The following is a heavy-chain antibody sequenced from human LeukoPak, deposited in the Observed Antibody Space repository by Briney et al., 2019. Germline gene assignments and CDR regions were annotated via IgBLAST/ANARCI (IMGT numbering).Heavy chain of an antibody. CDR1: GSSISVYY. D-gene: IGHD3-22*01. CDR2: IYYSGST. CDR3: ARHSKYYYDSSGSYVGYFQH. V-gene: IGHV4-59*08. Sequence: SETLSLTCTVSGSSISVYYWSWIRQPPGKGLEWIGYIYYSGSTNYNPSLKSRVTISVDTSKNQFSLKLSSVTAADTAVYYCARHSKYYYDSSGSYVGYFQHWGQGTLVTVSS. J-gene: IGHJ1*01.